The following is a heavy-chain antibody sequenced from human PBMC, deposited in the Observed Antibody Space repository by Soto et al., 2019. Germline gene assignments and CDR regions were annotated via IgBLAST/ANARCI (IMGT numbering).Heavy chain of an antibody. V-gene: IGHV3-48*02. Sequence: GSLGLSCAASGFTFSSYSMNWVRQAPRKWLELVSYISSSSTIYYADSVKGRFTISRDNAKNSLYLQMNSLRDEDTAVYYCARDGEVVVTAILANYYYYGMDVWGQGTKVTASS. CDR1: GFTFSSYS. J-gene: IGHJ6*02. CDR2: ISSSSTI. CDR3: ARDGEVVVTAILANYYYYGMDV. D-gene: IGHD2-21*02.